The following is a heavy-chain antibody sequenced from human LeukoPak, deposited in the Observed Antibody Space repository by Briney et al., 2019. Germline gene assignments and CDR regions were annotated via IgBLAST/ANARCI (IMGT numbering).Heavy chain of an antibody. CDR2: IYYSGST. D-gene: IGHD3-9*01. V-gene: IGHV4-59*01. J-gene: IGHJ3*02. Sequence: NASETLSLTCTVSGGSISSYYWSWIRQPPGKGLEWIGYIYYSGSTNYNPSLKSRVTVSVDTSKNQFSLKLSSVTAADTAVYYCARDRGHYDILTGYYPAGAFDIWGQGTMVTVSS. CDR3: ARDRGHYDILTGYYPAGAFDI. CDR1: GGSISSYY.